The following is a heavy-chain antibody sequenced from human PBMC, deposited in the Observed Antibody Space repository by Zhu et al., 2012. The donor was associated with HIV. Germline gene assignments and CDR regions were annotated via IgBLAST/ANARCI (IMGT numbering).Heavy chain of an antibody. D-gene: IGHD3-22*01. CDR1: GGSFSGYY. CDR2: INHSGST. Sequence: QVHLQQWGAGLLKPSETLSLTCAVYGGSFSGYYWNWIRQPPGKGLEWIGEINHSGSTNYNPSLKSRVTISVDTSKNQFSLKLSSVTAADTAVYYCASLDYYDSGGYYYAAFDIWAKGQWXPSLQ. CDR3: ASLDYYDSGGYYYAAFDI. J-gene: IGHJ3*02. V-gene: IGHV4-34*01.